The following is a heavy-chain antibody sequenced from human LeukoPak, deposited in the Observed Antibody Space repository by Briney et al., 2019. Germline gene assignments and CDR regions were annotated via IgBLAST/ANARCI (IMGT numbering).Heavy chain of an antibody. V-gene: IGHV3-23*01. J-gene: IGHJ4*02. CDR2: ISGSGGST. CDR1: GFTFNTYG. Sequence: PGGSLRLSCAASGFTFNTYGMSWVRQAPGKGLEWVSAISGSGGSTYYAYSVKGRFTISRDNSKNTLYLQMNSLRAEDTAVYYCAKVDTMVRGVAIISSFDYWGQGTLVTVSS. D-gene: IGHD3-10*01. CDR3: AKVDTMVRGVAIISSFDY.